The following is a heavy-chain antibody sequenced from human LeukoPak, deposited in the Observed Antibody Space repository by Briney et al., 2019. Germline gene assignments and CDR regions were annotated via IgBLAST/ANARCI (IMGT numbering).Heavy chain of an antibody. D-gene: IGHD6-13*01. J-gene: IGHJ6*02. CDR2: MNSNSGST. CDR3: ARGPIGAEDYRMDV. V-gene: IGHV1-8*01. CDR1: GYTYTNYD. Sequence: ASVKVSCKASGYTYTNYDINWMRPATGKGLAWMGLMNSNSGSTEYAQKFQGRVTMTRSTSTSTAYMELSSLRSEDTAVFYCARGPIGAEDYRMDVWGQGTTGTVSS.